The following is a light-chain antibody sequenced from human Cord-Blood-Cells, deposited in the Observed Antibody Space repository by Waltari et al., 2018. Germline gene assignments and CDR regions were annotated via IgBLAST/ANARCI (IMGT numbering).Light chain of an antibody. Sequence: QPVLTQPPSASGAPGQRVTISCSGSRSHIGSNYVYWYQPPPGPAPKLLTYRNNQRPSGVPYRFSGPKSGTSAALAISGLRSEDEADYYCAAWDDSLSACVFGAGTKLTVL. J-gene: IGLJ3*02. CDR3: AAWDDSLSACV. V-gene: IGLV1-47*01. CDR2: RNN. CDR1: RSHIGSNY.